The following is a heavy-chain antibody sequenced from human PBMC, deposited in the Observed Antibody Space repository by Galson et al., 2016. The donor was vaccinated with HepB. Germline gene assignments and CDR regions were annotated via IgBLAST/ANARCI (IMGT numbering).Heavy chain of an antibody. CDR1: GGIFSSYA. D-gene: IGHD2-15*01. CDR3: ARDLLGGGGSLDC. Sequence: SVKVSCKASGGIFSSYAINWVRQAPGQGLEWMGGIIPMFDTANYAQKFQGRVTITADESTTTAYMELSSLRSEDTAVYYCARDLLGGGGSLDCWGQGTLVTVSS. V-gene: IGHV1-69*13. J-gene: IGHJ4*02. CDR2: IIPMFDTA.